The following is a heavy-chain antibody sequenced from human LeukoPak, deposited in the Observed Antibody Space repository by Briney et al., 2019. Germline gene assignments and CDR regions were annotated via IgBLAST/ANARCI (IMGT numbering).Heavy chain of an antibody. CDR3: ARGFSGYGRHFDY. J-gene: IGHJ4*02. Sequence: SETLSLTCAVYGGSFGGYYWSWIRQPPGKGLEWIGEINHSGSTNYNPSLKSRVTISVDTSKNQFSLKLSSVTAADTAVYYCARGFSGYGRHFDYWGQGTLVTVSS. CDR1: GGSFGGYY. CDR2: INHSGST. D-gene: IGHD5-12*01. V-gene: IGHV4-34*01.